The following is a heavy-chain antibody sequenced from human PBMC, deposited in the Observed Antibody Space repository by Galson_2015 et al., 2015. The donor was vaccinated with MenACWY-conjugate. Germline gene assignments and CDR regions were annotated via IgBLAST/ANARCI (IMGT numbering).Heavy chain of an antibody. CDR2: IYWDDDK. J-gene: IGHJ4*02. CDR1: GFSLSSGGMG. Sequence: PALVKPTQTLTLTCTFSGFSLSSGGMGVGWIRQPPGKALEWLALIYWDDDKRYSPSLKSRLTITKDTSKNQVVLTMTNMDPVDTATYYCAHVRLKSLGGSGNYYAFDYWGQGTLVTVSS. V-gene: IGHV2-5*02. D-gene: IGHD3-10*01. CDR3: AHVRLKSLGGSGNYYAFDY.